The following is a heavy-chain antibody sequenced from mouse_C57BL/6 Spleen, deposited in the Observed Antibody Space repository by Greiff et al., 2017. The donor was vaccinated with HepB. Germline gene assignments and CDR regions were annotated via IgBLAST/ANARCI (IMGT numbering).Heavy chain of an antibody. V-gene: IGHV5-17*01. Sequence: EVQRVESGGGLVKPGGSLKLSCAASGFTFSDYGMHWVRQAPEKGLEWVAYISSGSSTIYYADTVKGRFTISRDNAKNTLFLQMTSLRSEDTAMYYCARFYSNYGYWYFDVWGTGTTVTVSS. CDR1: GFTFSDYG. D-gene: IGHD2-5*01. CDR2: ISSGSSTI. CDR3: ARFYSNYGYWYFDV. J-gene: IGHJ1*03.